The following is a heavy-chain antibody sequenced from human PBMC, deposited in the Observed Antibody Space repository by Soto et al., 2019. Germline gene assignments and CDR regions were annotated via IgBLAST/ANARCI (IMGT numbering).Heavy chain of an antibody. Sequence: KTGGSLRLSCAASGFTFTRYSMNWVRQAPGKGLEWVSSISSTTHYIYYADSMRGRFTISRDNAKNAVYLEMNSLRAEDTAVYYCARESEDITSNFDNWGQGTLVTVSS. J-gene: IGHJ4*02. CDR3: ARESEDITSNFDN. V-gene: IGHV3-21*06. CDR2: ISSTTHYI. CDR1: GFTFTRYS.